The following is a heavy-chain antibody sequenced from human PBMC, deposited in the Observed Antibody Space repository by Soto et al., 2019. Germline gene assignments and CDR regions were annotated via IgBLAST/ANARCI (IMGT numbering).Heavy chain of an antibody. CDR3: AKDLKAPSY. J-gene: IGHJ4*02. CDR2: ISGGNT. V-gene: IGHV3-23*01. Sequence: GGSLRLSCAASGFTFSTSAMSWVRQAPGKGLEWVSAISGGNTYYADSVKGRFTISTDNSKNTLDLQMNSLRAEDTAIYYCAKDLKAPSYWGQGTLVTVSS. CDR1: GFTFSTSA.